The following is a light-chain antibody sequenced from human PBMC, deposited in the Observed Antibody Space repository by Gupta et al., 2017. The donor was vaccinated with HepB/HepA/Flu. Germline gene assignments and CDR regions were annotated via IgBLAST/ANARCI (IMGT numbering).Light chain of an antibody. CDR3: SSYTSSISWV. CDR2: DVS. Sequence: QSALTQPASVSGSPGPSITISCTGTSSDVGGYNYVSWYQQHPGKAPKLMIYDVSNRPSGVSNRFSGSKSGNTASLTISGLQAEDEADYYCSSYTSSISWVFGGGTKLTVL. CDR1: SSDVGGYNY. J-gene: IGLJ3*02. V-gene: IGLV2-14*01.